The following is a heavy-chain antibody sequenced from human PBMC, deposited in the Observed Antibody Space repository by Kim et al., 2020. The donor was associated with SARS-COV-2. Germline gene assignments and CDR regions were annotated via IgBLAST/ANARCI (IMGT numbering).Heavy chain of an antibody. Sequence: SETLSLTCTVSGGSISSSSYYWGWIRQPPGKGLEWIGSIYYSGSTYYNPSLKSRVTISVDTSKNQFSLKLSSVTAADTAVYYCSVGDGDNLQIIRHRVKQHYFDYWGQGTLVTVSS. CDR1: GGSISSSSYY. J-gene: IGHJ4*02. D-gene: IGHD3-3*01. V-gene: IGHV4-39*01. CDR3: SVGDGDNLQIIRHRVKQHYFDY. CDR2: IYYSGST.